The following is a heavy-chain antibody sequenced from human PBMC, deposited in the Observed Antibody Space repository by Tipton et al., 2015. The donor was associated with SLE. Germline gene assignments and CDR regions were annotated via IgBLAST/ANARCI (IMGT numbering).Heavy chain of an antibody. V-gene: IGHV4-34*01. CDR2: IFRSGNA. CDR3: VRGEADVFHI. CDR1: GGSFSDYS. Sequence: TLSLTCVVYGGSFSDYSWSWIRQPPGKGLEWIGYIFRSGNAYYNPPLNSRVTISLDMSRNQFSLRLKSVTAADTALYYCVRGEADVFHIWGQGTVVSVSS. J-gene: IGHJ3*02.